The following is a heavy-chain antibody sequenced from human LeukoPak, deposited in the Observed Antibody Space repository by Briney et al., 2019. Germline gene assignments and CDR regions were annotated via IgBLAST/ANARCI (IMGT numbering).Heavy chain of an antibody. Sequence: GGSLRLSCAGSGYALKSYSLTWVRQAPGKGLEWVSSISSTSAYIHYADSVKGRFTISRDNVDNVVYLEMNSLGAEDTATYYCARVAVSGPTGWFDSWGQGTLVIVSS. J-gene: IGHJ5*01. D-gene: IGHD2-8*02. CDR1: GYALKSYS. CDR3: ARVAVSGPTGWFDS. CDR2: ISSTSAYI. V-gene: IGHV3-21*01.